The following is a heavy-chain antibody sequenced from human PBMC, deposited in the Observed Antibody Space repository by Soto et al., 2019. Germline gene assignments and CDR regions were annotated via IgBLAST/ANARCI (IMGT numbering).Heavy chain of an antibody. J-gene: IGHJ4*02. V-gene: IGHV3-23*01. CDR1: GFTFSSYA. CDR2: ISGSGGNT. D-gene: IGHD1-26*01. Sequence: EVQLLESGGGLVQPGGSLRLSCEASGFTFSSYAMTWVRQAPGKGLEWVSTISGSGGNTYYADSVKGRFTISRDNSKDTLYLQMNSLRAEDTAVYYCAKDRAKWELLEDYWGQGTLVTVSS. CDR3: AKDRAKWELLEDY.